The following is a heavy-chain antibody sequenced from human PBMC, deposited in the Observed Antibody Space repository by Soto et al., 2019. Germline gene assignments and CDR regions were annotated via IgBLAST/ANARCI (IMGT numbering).Heavy chain of an antibody. J-gene: IGHJ3*02. CDR2: ISSNGGST. D-gene: IGHD6-19*01. Sequence: GGSLRLSCSASGFTFSSYAMHWVRQAPGKGLEYVSAISSNGGSTYYADSVKGRFTISRDNSKNTLYLQMSSLRAEDTAVYYGVKASTGYSSGGYTLHDALESWGQGTTVSV. CDR3: VKASTGYSSGGYTLHDALES. CDR1: GFTFSSYA. V-gene: IGHV3-64D*06.